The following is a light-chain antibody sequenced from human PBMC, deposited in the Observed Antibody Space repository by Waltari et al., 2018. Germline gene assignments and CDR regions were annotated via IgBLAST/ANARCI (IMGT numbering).Light chain of an antibody. V-gene: IGKV3-20*01. Sequence: EIVLTQPPGTLSLSPGESATLSCRASQSFSRTFAWYQQKPGQAPRLLIYDASSRATGIPDRFSGSGSGTDFSLTISRLEPEDFAVYYCQKYGTLPATFGQGTKVEIK. CDR3: QKYGTLPAT. J-gene: IGKJ1*01. CDR1: QSFSRTF. CDR2: DAS.